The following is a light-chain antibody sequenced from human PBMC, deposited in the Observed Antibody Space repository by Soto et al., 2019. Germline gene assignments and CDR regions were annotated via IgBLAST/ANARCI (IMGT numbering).Light chain of an antibody. CDR1: SSNIGAGYD. V-gene: IGLV1-40*01. CDR3: QSYDSSVSGYV. J-gene: IGLJ1*01. CDR2: GNS. Sequence: SVLTQPPSVSGAPGQRVTISCTGSSSNIGAGYDVHWYQHLPGTAPKLLTYGNSNRPSGVPDRFSGSKSGTSASLAITGLQAEDEADYYCQSYDSSVSGYVFGTGTRSPS.